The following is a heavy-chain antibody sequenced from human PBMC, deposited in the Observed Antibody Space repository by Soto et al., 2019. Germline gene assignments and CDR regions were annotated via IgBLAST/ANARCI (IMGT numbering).Heavy chain of an antibody. J-gene: IGHJ4*02. V-gene: IGHV3-23*01. D-gene: IGHD6-13*01. CDR2: ISGGGGST. CDR1: GFTFSNYG. Sequence: GGSLRLSCAASGFTFSNYGVSWVRQAPGKGLEWVSDISGGGGSTYYADSVKGRFTISRDNSKNTLYLQMNSLRAEDTAVYYCAKDFRVYDYWGQGTLVTVS. CDR3: AKDFRVYDY.